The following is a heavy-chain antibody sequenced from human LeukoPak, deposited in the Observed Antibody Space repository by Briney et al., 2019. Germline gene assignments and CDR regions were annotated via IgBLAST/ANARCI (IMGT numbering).Heavy chain of an antibody. V-gene: IGHV1-2*02. Sequence: ASAKVSCKAPGYTFTGYYIHWVRQAPGQGLEWMGWINANSGGTNYAQKFQGRVTMTRDTSISTIYMELTRLTSDDTAVYYCARHRSQTYSIDYWGQGTLVTVSS. J-gene: IGHJ4*02. D-gene: IGHD2-15*01. CDR2: INANSGGT. CDR1: GYTFTGYY. CDR3: ARHRSQTYSIDY.